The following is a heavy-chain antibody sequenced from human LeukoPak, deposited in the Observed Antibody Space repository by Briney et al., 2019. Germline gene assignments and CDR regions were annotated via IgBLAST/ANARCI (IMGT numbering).Heavy chain of an antibody. D-gene: IGHD6-13*01. CDR3: ARDIAPAGLFFDY. V-gene: IGHV3-7*01. Sequence: TGGSLRLSCAASGFTLSSYWMSWVRQAPGKGLEWVANIKNDGSEKDYVDSVKGRFTISRDNAKNSLYLQMNSLRAEDTAVYYCARDIAPAGLFFDYWGQGTLVTVSS. CDR1: GFTLSSYW. CDR2: IKNDGSEK. J-gene: IGHJ4*02.